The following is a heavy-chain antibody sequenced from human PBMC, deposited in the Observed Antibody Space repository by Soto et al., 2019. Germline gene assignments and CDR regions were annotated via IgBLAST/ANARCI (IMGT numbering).Heavy chain of an antibody. CDR3: ASGRDEYKLGRV. Sequence: SETLSLTCAVSGGSLSDYYWPWIRQSPGKGLEWIGEIHPSGSTYYNPSLKSRVTISVDTSKNQFSLKLTSLTAADTAIYYCASGRDEYKLGRVWGHGPTVTVSS. CDR1: GGSLSDYY. V-gene: IGHV4-34*01. CDR2: IHPSGST. D-gene: IGHD1-1*01. J-gene: IGHJ6*02.